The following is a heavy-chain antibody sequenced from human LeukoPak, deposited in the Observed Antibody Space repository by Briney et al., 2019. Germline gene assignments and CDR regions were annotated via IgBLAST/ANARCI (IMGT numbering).Heavy chain of an antibody. CDR3: AKVAILAAAELDY. Sequence: GGSLRLSCAASGFTFSNAWMSWVRQAPGKGLEWVSAISGSGGSTYYADSVKGRLTISRDNSKNTLYLQMNSLRAEDTAVYYCAKVAILAAAELDYWGQGTLVTVSS. V-gene: IGHV3-23*01. D-gene: IGHD6-13*01. CDR2: ISGSGGST. CDR1: GFTFSNAW. J-gene: IGHJ4*02.